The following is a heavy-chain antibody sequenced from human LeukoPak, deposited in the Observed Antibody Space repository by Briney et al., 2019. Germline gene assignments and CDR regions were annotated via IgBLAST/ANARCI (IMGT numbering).Heavy chain of an antibody. CDR3: ARGYYDFWSGYQPGVRFDP. V-gene: IGHV4-39*07. CDR2: IYHSGST. CDR1: GGSISSGSYY. J-gene: IGHJ5*02. D-gene: IGHD3-3*01. Sequence: PSETLSLTCTVSGGSISSGSYYWGWIRQPPGKGLEWIGSIYHSGSTYYNPSLKSRVTISVDTSKNQFSLKLSSVTAADTAVYYCARGYYDFWSGYQPGVRFDPWGQGTLVTVSS.